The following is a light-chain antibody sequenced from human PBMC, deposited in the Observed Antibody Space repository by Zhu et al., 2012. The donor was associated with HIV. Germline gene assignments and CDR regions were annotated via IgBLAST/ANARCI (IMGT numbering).Light chain of an antibody. V-gene: IGKV1-9*01. Sequence: DIQLTQSPSFLSASVGDRVTITCRASQDISSHLAWYHQKPGKAPKLLIYGASVLQSGVPSRFSGSGSGTEFTLTISSLQPEDFATYFCQHLTLYPTFGGGSKVEIK. CDR2: GAS. CDR1: QDISSH. J-gene: IGKJ4*01. CDR3: QHLTLYPT.